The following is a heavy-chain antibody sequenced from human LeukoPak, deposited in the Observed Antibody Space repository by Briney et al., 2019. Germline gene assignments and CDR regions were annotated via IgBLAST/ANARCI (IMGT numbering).Heavy chain of an antibody. D-gene: IGHD5-18*01. CDR1: GFTFSSYW. Sequence: GGSLRLSCAASGFTFSSYWMHWVRQAPGKGLMWVSRINSDASSITYADSVKGRFTISRDNAKNTLYLQMNSLRAEDTAVYYCAGGYKSNYWGQGTLVTVSS. CDR3: AGGYKSNY. V-gene: IGHV3-74*01. CDR2: INSDASSI. J-gene: IGHJ4*02.